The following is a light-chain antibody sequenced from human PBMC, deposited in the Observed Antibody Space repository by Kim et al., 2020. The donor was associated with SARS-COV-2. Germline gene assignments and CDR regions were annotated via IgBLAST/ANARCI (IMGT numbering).Light chain of an antibody. Sequence: APEKPAKITVGGNDIGSKTVHWYQQKPGQAPVLVIYYDSDRPSGIPDRFSGSNSGDTASLTISRVEAGDEADYFCQLWDSSSDQHVFGSGTKVTVL. J-gene: IGLJ1*01. CDR1: DIGSKT. CDR2: YDS. V-gene: IGLV3-21*04. CDR3: QLWDSSSDQHV.